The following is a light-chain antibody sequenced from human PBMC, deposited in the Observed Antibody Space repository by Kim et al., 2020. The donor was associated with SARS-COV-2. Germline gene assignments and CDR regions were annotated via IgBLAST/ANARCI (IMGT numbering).Light chain of an antibody. CDR2: LGS. CDR1: QSLLYSNGYNY. Sequence: DIVMTQSPLSLPVTPGEPASISCRSRQSLLYSNGYNYLDWHVQKPGQSPQLLIYLGSNRASGVPDRFSGSGSGTDFTLRISRVEAEDVGVYYCMQSLQSLLTFGGGTKVDFK. V-gene: IGKV2-28*01. CDR3: MQSLQSLLT. J-gene: IGKJ4*01.